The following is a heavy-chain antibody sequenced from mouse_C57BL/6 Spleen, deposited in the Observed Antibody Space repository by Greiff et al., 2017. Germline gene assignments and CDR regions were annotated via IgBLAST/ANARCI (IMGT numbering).Heavy chain of an antibody. CDR1: GYAFSSSW. V-gene: IGHV1-82*01. CDR3: AMIYYDYDENY. J-gene: IGHJ2*01. Sequence: VQLQQSGPELVKPGASVKISCKASGYAFSSSWMNWVKQRPGKGLEWIGRIYPGDGDTNYNGKFKGKATLTADKSSSTAYMQLSSLTSEDSAVYFCAMIYYDYDENYWGQGTTLTVSS. CDR2: IYPGDGDT. D-gene: IGHD2-4*01.